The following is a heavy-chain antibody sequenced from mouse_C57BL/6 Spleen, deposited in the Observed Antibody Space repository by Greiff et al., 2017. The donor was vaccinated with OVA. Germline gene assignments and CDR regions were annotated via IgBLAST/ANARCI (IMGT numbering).Heavy chain of an antibody. CDR2: INPNNGGT. CDR3: ARGGDRPLAY. CDR1: GYTFTDYY. J-gene: IGHJ3*01. V-gene: IGHV1-26*01. Sequence: EVQLQQSGPELVKPGASVKISCKASGYTFTDYYMNWVKQSHGKSLEWIGDINPNNGGTSYNQKFKGKATLTVDKSSSTAYMELRSLTSEDSAVYYCARGGDRPLAYWGQGTLVTVSA.